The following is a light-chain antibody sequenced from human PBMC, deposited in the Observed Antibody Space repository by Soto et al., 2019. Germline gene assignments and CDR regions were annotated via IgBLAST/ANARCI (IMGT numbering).Light chain of an antibody. CDR2: GAS. V-gene: IGKV3-20*01. CDR3: QQYGSSPLT. CDR1: QSVSSSY. J-gene: IGKJ3*01. Sequence: EIVLTQSPGTLSLSPGERATLFCRASQSVSSSYLAWYQQKPGQAPRLLIYGASSRATGIPDRFSGSGSGTDFTLTISRLEPEDCAVYYCQQYGSSPLTFGPGTKVDIK.